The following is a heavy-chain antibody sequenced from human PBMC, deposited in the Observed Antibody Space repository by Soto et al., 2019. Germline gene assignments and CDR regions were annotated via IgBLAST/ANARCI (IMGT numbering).Heavy chain of an antibody. Sequence: GQSLKISCKGSGYNFAGYWIAWGRQMPGKGLELMGIIYPSDSDTRYRPSFQGQATISADKSISSAFLQWSSLRASDTAMYYCARGGVSTRSFDYWGQGPPVTACS. CDR3: ARGGVSTRSFDY. CDR1: GYNFAGYW. CDR2: IYPSDSDT. J-gene: IGHJ4*02. V-gene: IGHV5-51*01. D-gene: IGHD3-3*01.